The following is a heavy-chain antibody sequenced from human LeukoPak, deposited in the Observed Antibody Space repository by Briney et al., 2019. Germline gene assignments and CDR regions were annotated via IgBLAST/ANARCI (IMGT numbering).Heavy chain of an antibody. CDR3: ARDRSFSSPDPFDI. V-gene: IGHV1-18*01. Sequence: AASVKVSCKASGYTFTSYGISWVRQAPGQGLEWMGWISAYNGNTNYAQKLQGRVTMTTDTSTSTAYMELRSLRSDDTAVYYCARDRSFSSPDPFDIWGQGTMVTVSS. J-gene: IGHJ3*02. D-gene: IGHD6-6*01. CDR1: GYTFTSYG. CDR2: ISAYNGNT.